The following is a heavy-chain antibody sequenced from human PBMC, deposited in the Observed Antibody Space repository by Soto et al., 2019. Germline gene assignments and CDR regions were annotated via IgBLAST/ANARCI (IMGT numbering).Heavy chain of an antibody. Sequence: ASVKVSCKTSGYSFTGFGITWVRQAPGQGLEWMGWISAYGTSTNYPHKFQGRVTMTTDTSTSTAYMELGGLQSDDTAVYYCVRPSGYCTSDSCFNSFDTWGQGALVTVSS. D-gene: IGHD2-2*01. J-gene: IGHJ5*02. V-gene: IGHV1-18*01. CDR2: ISAYGTST. CDR1: GYSFTGFG. CDR3: VRPSGYCTSDSCFNSFDT.